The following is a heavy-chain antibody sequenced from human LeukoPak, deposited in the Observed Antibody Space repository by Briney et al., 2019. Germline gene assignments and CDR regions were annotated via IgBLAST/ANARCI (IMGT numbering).Heavy chain of an antibody. CDR3: ARDRPGIAGAGDAFDI. Sequence: PSETVSLTRTVCGGFIRSYYWRWIGQPPGKGLEGMGYIYNRGSTNYNPCLNGRVTIPVDTSKNQFALKLGSVTAADTAVYYCARDRPGIAGAGDAFDIWGQGRMVTVCS. V-gene: IGHV4-59*01. D-gene: IGHD6-19*01. CDR2: IYNRGST. CDR1: GGFIRSYY. J-gene: IGHJ3*02.